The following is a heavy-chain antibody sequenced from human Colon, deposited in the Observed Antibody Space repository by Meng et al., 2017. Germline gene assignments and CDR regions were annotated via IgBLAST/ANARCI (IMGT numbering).Heavy chain of an antibody. D-gene: IGHD1-26*01. J-gene: IGHJ4*02. V-gene: IGHV4-61*03. CDR2: VYYTGSA. Sequence: SAPGLVRPSGTLSLPCNVSGGSVRSDSYYWSWIRQTPGQGLEWIGYVYYTGSANYNPSLKSRVTISVDTSKNHFSLNLTSVTAADTAVYYCARGRGSYSSIDFWGQGTLVTVSS. CDR3: ARGRGSYSSIDF. CDR1: GGSVRSDSYY.